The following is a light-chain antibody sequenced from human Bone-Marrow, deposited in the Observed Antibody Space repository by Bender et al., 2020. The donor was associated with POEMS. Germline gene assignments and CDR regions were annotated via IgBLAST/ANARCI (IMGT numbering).Light chain of an antibody. CDR1: SSDVGSYKL. J-gene: IGLJ1*01. CDR2: EVN. Sequence: QSALTQPASVSGSPGQSITISCTGTSSDVGSYKLVSWYQQHPGKAPKLIIYEVNKRPSGLSNRFSGSKSDKTATLTISGLQAEDEADYYCSSYAGSSTFVFGTGTQVTVL. CDR3: SSYAGSSTFV. V-gene: IGLV2-23*02.